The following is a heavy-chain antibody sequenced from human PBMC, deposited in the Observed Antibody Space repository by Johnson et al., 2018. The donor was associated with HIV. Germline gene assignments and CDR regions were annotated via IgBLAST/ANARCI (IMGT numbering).Heavy chain of an antibody. CDR3: AKDMSSSWYRGAFDI. J-gene: IGHJ3*02. Sequence: VQLVESGGGLVQPGRSLRLSCAASGFTFDDYAMHWVRQAPGKGLEWVSGISWNSGSIGYSDSVKGRLTISRDNAKNSLYLQMNSLRAEDTALYYCAKDMSSSWYRGAFDIWGQGTMVTVSS. D-gene: IGHD6-13*01. V-gene: IGHV3-9*01. CDR1: GFTFDDYA. CDR2: ISWNSGSI.